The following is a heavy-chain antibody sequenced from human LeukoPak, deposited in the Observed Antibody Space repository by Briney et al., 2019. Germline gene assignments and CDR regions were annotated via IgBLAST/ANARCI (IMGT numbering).Heavy chain of an antibody. J-gene: IGHJ4*02. D-gene: IGHD3-9*01. CDR3: AKAMGPDYDILTGPDY. CDR1: GFTFTSYA. V-gene: IGHV3-23*01. CDR2: ISGGGNT. Sequence: GGSLRLSCAASGFTFTSYAMSWIRQAPGKGLEWFSAISGGGNTYYADSVKGRFTISRDNSKNTLYLQMNSLRAEDTALYYCAKAMGPDYDILTGPDYWGQGTLVTVSS.